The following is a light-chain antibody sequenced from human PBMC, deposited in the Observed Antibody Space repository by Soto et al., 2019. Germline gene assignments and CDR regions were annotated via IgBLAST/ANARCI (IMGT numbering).Light chain of an antibody. CDR3: QQYDSLPFT. CDR2: DAS. V-gene: IGKV1-5*01. Sequence: DIQMTQSPSSLSASVADRVTLTCQASQSISRWLARYQQKPGKAPKLLIYDASSLETGVPSRFSASASGTDFTFTISSLQPEDIATYYCQQYDSLPFTFGGGTKVDIK. CDR1: QSISRW. J-gene: IGKJ4*01.